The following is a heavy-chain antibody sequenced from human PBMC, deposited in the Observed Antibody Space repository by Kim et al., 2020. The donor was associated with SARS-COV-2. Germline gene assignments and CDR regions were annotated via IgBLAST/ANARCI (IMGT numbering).Heavy chain of an antibody. J-gene: IGHJ4*02. CDR2: IYPGDSDT. D-gene: IGHD4-17*01. CDR1: GYSFTSYW. V-gene: IGHV5-51*01. Sequence: GESLKISCKGSGYSFTSYWIGWVRQMPGKGLEWMGIIYPGDSDTRYSPSFQGQVTISADKSISTAYLQWSSLKASDTAMYYCARHDDYGDYVGAIDYWGQGTLVTVSS. CDR3: ARHDDYGDYVGAIDY.